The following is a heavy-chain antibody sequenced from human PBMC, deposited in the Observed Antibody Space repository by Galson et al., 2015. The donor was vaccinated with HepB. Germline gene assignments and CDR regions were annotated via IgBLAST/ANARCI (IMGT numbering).Heavy chain of an antibody. D-gene: IGHD2-2*02. J-gene: IGHJ3*02. CDR3: ARYTNGGSGCPGYAFDI. Sequence: PALVKPTQTLTLTCTFSGFSLSTSGVGVGWIRQPPGKALEWLALIYWDDDKRYSPSLKSRLTITKDTSKNQVVLTMTNMDPVVTATYYCARYTNGGSGCPGYAFDIWGQGTMVTVSS. CDR2: IYWDDDK. CDR1: GFSLSTSGVG. V-gene: IGHV2-5*02.